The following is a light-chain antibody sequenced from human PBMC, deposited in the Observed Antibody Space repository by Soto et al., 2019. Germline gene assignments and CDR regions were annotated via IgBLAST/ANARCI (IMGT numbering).Light chain of an antibody. CDR1: QIVTSD. Sequence: DIVLTHSPGTLSLSPGERVTLSCRASQIVTSDYLAWYHQAPGQAPRLLIYGAFNRATGISDRFSGSGSGTEFTLTISSLQSEDFAVYYCQQYNNWPPITFGQGTRLEIK. J-gene: IGKJ5*01. V-gene: IGKV3D-15*01. CDR2: GAF. CDR3: QQYNNWPPIT.